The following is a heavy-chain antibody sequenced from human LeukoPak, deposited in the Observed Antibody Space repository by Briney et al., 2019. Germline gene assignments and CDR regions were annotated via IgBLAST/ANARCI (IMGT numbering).Heavy chain of an antibody. CDR1: GGSISSSSYY. V-gene: IGHV4-39*01. Sequence: SETLSLTCTASGGSISSSSYYWGWIRQPPGKGLEWIGSIYYSGSTYYNPSLKSRVTISVDTSKNQFSLKLSSVTAADTAVYYCARHHLGLTFSVAGTLDYWGQGTLVTVSS. J-gene: IGHJ4*02. CDR3: ARHHLGLTFSVAGTLDY. CDR2: IYYSGST. D-gene: IGHD6-19*01.